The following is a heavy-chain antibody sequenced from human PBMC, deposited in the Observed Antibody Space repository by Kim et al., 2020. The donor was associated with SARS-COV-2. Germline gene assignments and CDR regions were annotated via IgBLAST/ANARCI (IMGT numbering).Heavy chain of an antibody. J-gene: IGHJ6*03. Sequence: SVKVSCKASGGTFSNYAISWVRQAPGQGLEWMGGIIPIFDTANYAQKFQGRVTITADESTSTAYMELSSLRSEDTAVYYCARGSLGYCSGGSCYDYFYYMDVWGKGTTVTVSS. CDR2: IIPIFDTA. CDR3: ARGSLGYCSGGSCYDYFYYMDV. CDR1: GGTFSNYA. D-gene: IGHD2-15*01. V-gene: IGHV1-69*13.